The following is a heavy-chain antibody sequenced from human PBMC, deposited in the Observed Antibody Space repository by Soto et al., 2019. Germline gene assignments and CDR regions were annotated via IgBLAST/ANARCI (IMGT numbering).Heavy chain of an antibody. CDR1: GYSFTSYW. Sequence: ESLRISVKCSGYSFTSYWISWVRQMRGKGLEWMGRIDPSDSYTNYSPSFQGHVTISADKSISTAYLQWSSLKASDTAMYYCARHVVSSSGAPYDYWGQGTLVTVSS. CDR2: IDPSDSYT. CDR3: ARHVVSSSGAPYDY. V-gene: IGHV5-10-1*01. J-gene: IGHJ4*02. D-gene: IGHD6-13*01.